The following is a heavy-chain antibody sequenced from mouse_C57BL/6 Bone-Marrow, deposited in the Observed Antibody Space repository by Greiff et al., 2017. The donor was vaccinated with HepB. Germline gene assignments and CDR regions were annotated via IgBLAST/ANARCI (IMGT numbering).Heavy chain of an antibody. CDR1: GYTFTSYG. J-gene: IGHJ2*01. Sequence: QVQLKESGAELARPGASVKLSCKASGYTFTSYGISWVKQRTGQGLEWIGEIYPRSGNTYYNEKFKGKATLTVDKSSSTAYMELNSLTSEDSAVYYCARSGGYDFDYWGQGTTLTVSS. D-gene: IGHD2-2*01. V-gene: IGHV1-81*01. CDR3: ARSGGYDFDY. CDR2: IYPRSGNT.